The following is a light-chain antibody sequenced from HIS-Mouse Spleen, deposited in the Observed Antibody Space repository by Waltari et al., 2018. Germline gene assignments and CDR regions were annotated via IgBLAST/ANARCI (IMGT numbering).Light chain of an antibody. CDR1: SSHVRCYYL. Sequence: QSALTQPAPVSGSPGQTITIPCTGTSSHVRCYYLVPWYQQHPGKAPKLMIYEGSKRPSGVSNRFSGSKSGNTASLTISGLQAEDEADYYCCSYAGSSTWVFGGGTKLTVL. CDR2: EGS. J-gene: IGLJ3*02. CDR3: CSYAGSSTWV. V-gene: IGLV2-23*01.